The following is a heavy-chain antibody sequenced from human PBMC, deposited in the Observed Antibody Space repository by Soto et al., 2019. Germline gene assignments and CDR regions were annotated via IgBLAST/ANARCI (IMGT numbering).Heavy chain of an antibody. V-gene: IGHV3-23*01. Sequence: EVQLLESGGGLVQPGGSLRLSCAASGFTFSSYAMSWVRQAPGKGLEWVSAISGSGGSTYYADSVKGRFTISRDNSKNTLYLQMNSLRAEDTAVDYCAKDPGASSDWHGGLYWGQGTLVTVSS. J-gene: IGHJ4*02. D-gene: IGHD6-19*01. CDR3: AKDPGASSDWHGGLY. CDR2: ISGSGGST. CDR1: GFTFSSYA.